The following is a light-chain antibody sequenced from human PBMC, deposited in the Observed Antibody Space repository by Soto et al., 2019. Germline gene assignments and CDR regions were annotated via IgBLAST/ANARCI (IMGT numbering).Light chain of an antibody. CDR2: EVS. CDR1: SSDVGGYNY. J-gene: IGLJ2*01. V-gene: IGLV2-14*01. Sequence: QSVLTQPASVSGSPGQSITISCTGTSSDVGGYNYVSWYQQHPGKAPKLMIYEVSNRPSGVSNRFSGSKSVNTASLTISGLQAEDEADYYCSSYTSSSTHVVFGGGTKVTVL. CDR3: SSYTSSSTHVV.